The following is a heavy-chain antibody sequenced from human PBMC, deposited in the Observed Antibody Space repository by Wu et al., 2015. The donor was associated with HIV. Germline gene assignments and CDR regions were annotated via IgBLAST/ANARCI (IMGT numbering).Heavy chain of an antibody. CDR3: ARDREMATIPVDYYYYGMDV. J-gene: IGHJ6*02. V-gene: IGHV1-69*13. D-gene: IGHD5-24*01. CDR1: GGSFSSYS. CDR2: IIPIFGTT. Sequence: QVQLVQSGAEVKKPGSSVKVSCTISGGSFSSYSVSWVRQAPGQGLEWMGRIIPIFGTTNYAQKFQRRVTITADGSTSTVYMEVSSLISEDTAVYYCARDREMATIPVDYYYYGMDVWGQGTTVTVSS.